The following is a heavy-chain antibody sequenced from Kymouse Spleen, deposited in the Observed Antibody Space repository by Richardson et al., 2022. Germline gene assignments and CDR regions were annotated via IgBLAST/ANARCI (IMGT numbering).Heavy chain of an antibody. V-gene: IGHV4-39*01. CDR1: GGSISSSSYY. J-gene: IGHJ2*01. D-gene: IGHD4-11,IGHD4-11*01. Sequence: QLQLQESGPGLVKPSETLSLTCTVSGGSISSSSYYWGWIRQPPGKGLEWIGSIYYSGSTYYNPSLKSRVTISVDTSKNQFSLKLSSVTAADTAVYYCARTVTTRYFDLWGRGTLVTVSS. CDR2: IYYSGST. CDR3: ARTVTTRYFDL.